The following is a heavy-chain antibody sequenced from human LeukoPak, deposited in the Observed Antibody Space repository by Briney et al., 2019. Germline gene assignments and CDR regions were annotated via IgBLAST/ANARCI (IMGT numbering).Heavy chain of an antibody. V-gene: IGHV4-59*01. Sequence: SETLSLTCTVSGGSISSYYWSWIRQPPGKGLEWIGYIYYSGSTNYNPSLKTRGTISVDTSKNQFPLKVRSVTAADTAVYYCTREGFLGSESYPDYWGQGTLVTVSS. CDR3: TREGFLGSESYPDY. CDR1: GGSISSYY. J-gene: IGHJ4*02. D-gene: IGHD3-10*01. CDR2: IYYSGST.